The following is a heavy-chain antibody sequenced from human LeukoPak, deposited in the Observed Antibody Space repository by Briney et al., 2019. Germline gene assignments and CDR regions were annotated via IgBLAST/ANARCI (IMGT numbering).Heavy chain of an antibody. Sequence: PSETLSLTCAVSGGSISSGGYSWSWIRQPPGKGLEWIGYICHSGSTYYNPSLKSRVTISVDRSKNQFSLKLSSVTAADTAVYYCARWTTAYGDYVVADYWGQGTLVTVSS. CDR2: ICHSGST. V-gene: IGHV4-30-2*01. CDR1: GGSISSGGYS. CDR3: ARWTTAYGDYVVADY. J-gene: IGHJ4*02. D-gene: IGHD4-17*01.